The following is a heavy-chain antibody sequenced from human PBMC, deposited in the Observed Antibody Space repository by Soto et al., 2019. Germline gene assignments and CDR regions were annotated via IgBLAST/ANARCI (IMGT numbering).Heavy chain of an antibody. D-gene: IGHD3-3*02. J-gene: IGHJ6*03. Sequence: GASLKVSCKASGYTFTSYGISWVRQAPGQGLEWMGRISAYNGNTNYAQKLQGRVTMTTDTSTSTAYMELRSLRSDDTAVYYCARQRKEHVYYYYSYYMDVWGKGTTVTVSS. CDR3: ARQRKEHVYYYYSYYMDV. CDR1: GYTFTSYG. V-gene: IGHV1-18*01. CDR2: ISAYNGNT.